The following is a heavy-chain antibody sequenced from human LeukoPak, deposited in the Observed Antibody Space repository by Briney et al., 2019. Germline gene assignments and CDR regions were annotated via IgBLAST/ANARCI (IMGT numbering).Heavy chain of an antibody. J-gene: IGHJ4*02. CDR1: GFSFSDYY. Sequence: GGSLRLSCAASGFSFSDYYMSWIRQAPGKGLEWVSAISGGGDSTFYAASVKGRFTISRDNSKNTLYLQMNSLRAEDTAVYYCAKGNGGSSYAGLDYWGQGTLVTVSS. CDR3: AKGNGGSSYAGLDY. CDR2: ISGGGDST. V-gene: IGHV3-23*01. D-gene: IGHD2-15*01.